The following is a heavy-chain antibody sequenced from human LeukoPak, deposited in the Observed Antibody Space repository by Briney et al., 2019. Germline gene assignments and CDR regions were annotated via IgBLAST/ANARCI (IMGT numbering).Heavy chain of an antibody. CDR3: ARVTSGGYLDS. D-gene: IGHD3-22*01. V-gene: IGHV4-61*02. J-gene: IGHJ4*02. CDR2: IYTSGST. Sequence: SQTLSLTCTVSGGSISCGSYYWSWIRQPAGKGLEWIGRIYTSGSTNYNPSLKSRVSISVDTSKNQFSLKLNSVTAADTAVYYCARVTSGGYLDSWGQGTLVTVSS. CDR1: GGSISCGSYY.